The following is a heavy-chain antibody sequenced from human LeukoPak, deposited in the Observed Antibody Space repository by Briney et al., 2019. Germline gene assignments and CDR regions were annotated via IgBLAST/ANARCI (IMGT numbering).Heavy chain of an antibody. Sequence: GGSLRLSCAASVFTFRNYWMSWVRQAPGRGLDWVATIKQDGIVKHYVDSVKGRFTISRDNAENSLYLQMDSLRVDDTAVYYCARLGGETTRFDLWGQGALVTVSS. CDR3: ARLGGETTRFDL. D-gene: IGHD1-7*01. J-gene: IGHJ5*02. CDR2: IKQDGIVK. CDR1: VFTFRNYW. V-gene: IGHV3-7*01.